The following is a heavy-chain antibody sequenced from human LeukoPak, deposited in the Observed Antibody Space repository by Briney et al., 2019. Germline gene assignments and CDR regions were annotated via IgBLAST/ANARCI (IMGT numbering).Heavy chain of an antibody. J-gene: IGHJ4*02. CDR3: ARNGYRTPFDY. V-gene: IGHV1-18*01. CDR1: GYTFTSYG. Sequence: GASVKVSCKASGYTFTSYGISWVRQAPGQGLEWMGWISAYNGNTNYAQKLQGRVTITADESTSTAYMELSSLRSEDTAVYYCARNGYRTPFDYWGQGTLVTVSS. CDR2: ISAYNGNT. D-gene: IGHD5-18*01.